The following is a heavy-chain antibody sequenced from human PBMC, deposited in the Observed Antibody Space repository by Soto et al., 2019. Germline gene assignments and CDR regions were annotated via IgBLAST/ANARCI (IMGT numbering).Heavy chain of an antibody. CDR3: ASRYCSSTRCLGGGDY. V-gene: IGHV4-34*01. CDR1: GGSFSGYY. Sequence: QVQLQQWGAGLLKPSETLSLTCAVYGGSFSGYYWSWIRQPPGKGLEWIGEINHSGSTNYNPSLKSRVTISVDPSKNQFSLKLSSVTAADTAVYYCASRYCSSTRCLGGGDYWGQGTLVTVSS. D-gene: IGHD2-2*01. J-gene: IGHJ4*02. CDR2: INHSGST.